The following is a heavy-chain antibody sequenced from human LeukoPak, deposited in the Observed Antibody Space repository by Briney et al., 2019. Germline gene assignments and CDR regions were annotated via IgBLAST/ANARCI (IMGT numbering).Heavy chain of an antibody. CDR2: ISAYNGKR. CDR3: ARDLGEDTTMIFFDF. D-gene: IGHD5-18*01. V-gene: IGHV1-18*01. Sequence: ASVKVSCKASGYTFTDFGISWVRQAPGQGLEWVGWISAYNGKRKYAQNVQDRVTMTTDTSTSTAYMELRSLRSDDTAVYYCARDLGEDTTMIFFDFWGQGTLVTVSS. CDR1: GYTFTDFG. J-gene: IGHJ4*02.